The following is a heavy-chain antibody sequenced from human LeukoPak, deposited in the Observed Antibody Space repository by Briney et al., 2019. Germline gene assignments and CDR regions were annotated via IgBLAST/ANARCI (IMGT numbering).Heavy chain of an antibody. V-gene: IGHV3-23*01. J-gene: IGHJ6*03. D-gene: IGHD3-10*01. CDR2: ISGSGGST. Sequence: PGGSLRLSCAASGFTFSSYGMSWVRQAPGKGLEWVSAISGSGGSTYYADSVKGRFTISRDNAKNSLYLQMNSLRAEDTAVYYCARDGAKTHYYYYYYMDVWGKGTTVTVSS. CDR1: GFTFSSYG. CDR3: ARDGAKTHYYYYYYMDV.